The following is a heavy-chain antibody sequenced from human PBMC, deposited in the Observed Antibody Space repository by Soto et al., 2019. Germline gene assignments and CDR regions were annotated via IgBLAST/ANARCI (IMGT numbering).Heavy chain of an antibody. V-gene: IGHV1-69*04. CDR3: ATSYGSGYRAFDY. D-gene: IGHD3-10*01. J-gene: IGHJ4*02. CDR2: VNPIVSMS. Sequence: QVQLVQSGAEVKRPGSSVKVSCKASGDTFNFYSINWVRQAPGLGLEWMGRVNPIVSMSNYAQRFQGRVKMTADKSTSTANMELSGLRSEDTAIYYCATSYGSGYRAFDYWGQGALVTVSS. CDR1: GDTFNFYS.